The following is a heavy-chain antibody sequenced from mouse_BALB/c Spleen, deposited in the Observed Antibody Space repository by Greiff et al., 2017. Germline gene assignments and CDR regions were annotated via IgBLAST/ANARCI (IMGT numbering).Heavy chain of an antibody. CDR2: ISSGGST. D-gene: IGHD1-1*01. J-gene: IGHJ4*01. Sequence: EVQLVESGGGLVKPGGSLKLSCAASGFTFSSYAMSWVRQTPEKRLEWVASISSGGSTYYPDSVKGRFTISRDNARNILYLQMSSLRSEDTAMYYCARGHYYGSSYDAMDYWGQGTSVTVSS. CDR1: GFTFSSYA. V-gene: IGHV5-6-5*01. CDR3: ARGHYYGSSYDAMDY.